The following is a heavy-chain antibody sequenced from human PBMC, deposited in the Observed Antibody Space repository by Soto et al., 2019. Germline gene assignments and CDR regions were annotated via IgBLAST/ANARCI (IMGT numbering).Heavy chain of an antibody. Sequence: ASVKVSCKASGFTFTSSAVQWVRQARGQRLEWIGWIVVGSGNTNYAQKFQERVTITRDMSTSTAYMELSSLRSEDTAMYYCAADSGGNWFDPWGQGTLVTVSS. CDR3: AADSGGNWFDP. V-gene: IGHV1-58*01. CDR1: GFTFTSSA. CDR2: IVVGSGNT. D-gene: IGHD2-15*01. J-gene: IGHJ5*02.